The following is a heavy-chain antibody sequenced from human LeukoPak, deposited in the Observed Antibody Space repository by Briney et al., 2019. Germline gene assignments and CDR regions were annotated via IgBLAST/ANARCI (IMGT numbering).Heavy chain of an antibody. D-gene: IGHD3-22*01. V-gene: IGHV3-23*01. CDR2: ISTSGGST. J-gene: IGHJ4*02. CDR1: GFTFRSYS. CDR3: AIMHRYYDGSGYWVQ. Sequence: PGGSLRLSCAGSGFTFRSYSMSWVRQAPGKGLEWVSGISTSGGSTSYADSVKGRFTISRDNPRNTLYMQMNSLRAEDTAVYYCAIMHRYYDGSGYWVQWGQGTLVTVSP.